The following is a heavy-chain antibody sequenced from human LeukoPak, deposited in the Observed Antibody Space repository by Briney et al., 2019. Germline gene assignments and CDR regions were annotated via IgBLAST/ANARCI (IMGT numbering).Heavy chain of an antibody. J-gene: IGHJ4*02. CDR3: AKDLDSSGFLVPFDS. Sequence: GGSLRLSCTASEFTFGSCAMSWVRQAPGKGLEWVSLITATGTTTYYADSVKGRFTISRDSSKNTLYLQMNSLRAEDTAIYYCAKDLDSSGFLVPFDSWGQGTLVTVSS. CDR1: EFTFGSCA. CDR2: ITATGTTT. V-gene: IGHV3-23*01. D-gene: IGHD3-22*01.